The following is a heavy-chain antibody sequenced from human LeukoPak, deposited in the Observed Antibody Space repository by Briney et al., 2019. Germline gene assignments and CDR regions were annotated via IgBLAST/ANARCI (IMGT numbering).Heavy chain of an antibody. CDR1: RFTFSDYY. CDR2: ISGAGGNT. Sequence: GGSLRLSCAASRFTFSDYYMSWIRQAPGKGLEWVSYISGAGGNTNYADSVKGRFTISRDNAKNSLYLQMNSLRAEDTAVYYCARREVVVTATAFDAFDIWGQGTMVTVSS. CDR3: ARREVVVTATAFDAFDI. J-gene: IGHJ3*02. D-gene: IGHD2-21*02. V-gene: IGHV3-11*03.